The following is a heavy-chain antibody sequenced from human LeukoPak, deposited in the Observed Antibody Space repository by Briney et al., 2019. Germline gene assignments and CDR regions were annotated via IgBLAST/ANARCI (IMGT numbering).Heavy chain of an antibody. Sequence: SETLSLTCTVSGGSISSGEYYWSWIRQPPGKGLEWIGFIYYSGHTYYNPSLKSRVTISVDTSKNQFSLKLSSVTAADTAVYYCARETFSVEMATSHNWFDPWGQGTLVTVSS. CDR1: GGSISSGEYY. CDR2: IYYSGHT. CDR3: ARETFSVEMATSHNWFDP. J-gene: IGHJ5*02. D-gene: IGHD5-24*01. V-gene: IGHV4-30-4*01.